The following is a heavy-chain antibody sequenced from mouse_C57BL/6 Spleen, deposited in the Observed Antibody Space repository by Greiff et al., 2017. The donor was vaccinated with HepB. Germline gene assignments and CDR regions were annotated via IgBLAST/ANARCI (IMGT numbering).Heavy chain of an antibody. CDR3: ALITTVVAHFDY. J-gene: IGHJ2*01. CDR2: ISSGGSYT. Sequence: EVKVVESGGDLVKPGGSLKLSCAASGFTFSSYGMSWVRQTPDKRLEWVATISSGGSYTYYPDSVKGRFTISRDNAKNTLYLQMSSLKSEDTAMYYCALITTVVAHFDYWGQGTTLTVSS. V-gene: IGHV5-6*01. CDR1: GFTFSSYG. D-gene: IGHD1-1*01.